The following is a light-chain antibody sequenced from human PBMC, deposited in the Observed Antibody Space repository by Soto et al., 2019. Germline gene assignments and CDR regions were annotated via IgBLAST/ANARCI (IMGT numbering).Light chain of an antibody. CDR1: TSDVGGYNY. CDR3: TSYTSSSTYVV. J-gene: IGLJ3*02. V-gene: IGLV2-14*03. Sequence: QSALTQPASVSGSPGQSIAISCTGTTSDVGGYNYVSWYQQHAGKAPKLMIYDVINRPSGVSDRFSGSKSGNTASLTISGLQADDEADYYCTSYTSSSTYVVFGGGTKLTVL. CDR2: DVI.